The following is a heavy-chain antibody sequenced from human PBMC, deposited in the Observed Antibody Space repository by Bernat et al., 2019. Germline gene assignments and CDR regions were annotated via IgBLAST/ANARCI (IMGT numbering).Heavy chain of an antibody. Sequence: QVQLVESGGGVVQPGGSLRLSCAASGFTFRNYGMHWVRQTPPKGLEWVAFTRYDGDNKYYLDSVKGRFTISRDNSKNTLYLQMNSLRTEDTAVYYCAKDGSRGIQLGEFGTLGMDVWGQGTTVTVSS. D-gene: IGHD3-16*01. CDR2: TRYDGDNK. CDR1: GFTFRNYG. J-gene: IGHJ6*02. CDR3: AKDGSRGIQLGEFGTLGMDV. V-gene: IGHV3-30*02.